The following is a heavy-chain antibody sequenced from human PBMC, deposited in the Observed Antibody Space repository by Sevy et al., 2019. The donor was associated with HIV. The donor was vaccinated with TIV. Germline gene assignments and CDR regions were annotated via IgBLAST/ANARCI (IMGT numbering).Heavy chain of an antibody. Sequence: SETLSLTCAVYGGSFSGYYWSWIRQPPGKGLEWIGEINHSGSTNYNPSLKSRVTISVDTSKNQFSLKLSSVTAADTAVYYCVREDDYGDYTLDYWGQGTLVTVSS. D-gene: IGHD4-17*01. J-gene: IGHJ4*02. V-gene: IGHV4-34*01. CDR1: GGSFSGYY. CDR2: INHSGST. CDR3: VREDDYGDYTLDY.